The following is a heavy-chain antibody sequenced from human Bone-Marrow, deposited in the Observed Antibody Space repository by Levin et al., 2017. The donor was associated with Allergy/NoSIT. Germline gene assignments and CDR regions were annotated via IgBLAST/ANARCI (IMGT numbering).Heavy chain of an antibody. CDR2: INPNSGGT. CDR1: GYTFTGYY. Sequence: GESLKISCKASGYTFTGYYMHWVRQAPGQGLEWMGWINPNSGGTNYAQKFQGRVTMTRDTSISTAYMELSRLRSDDTAVYYCARDSPYYYGSGADFDYWGQGTLVTVSS. CDR3: ARDSPYYYGSGADFDY. D-gene: IGHD3-10*01. J-gene: IGHJ4*02. V-gene: IGHV1-2*02.